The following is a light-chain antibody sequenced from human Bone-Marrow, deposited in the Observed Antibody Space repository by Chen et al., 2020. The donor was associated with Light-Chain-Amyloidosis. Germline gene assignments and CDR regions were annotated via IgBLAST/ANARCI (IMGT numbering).Light chain of an antibody. CDR3: QVWDTTSDLPV. J-gene: IGLJ3*02. CDR2: DDS. CDR1: SIGSKN. Sequence: SYVLTQAPSVSVAPGQTARIPCGGNSIGSKNVNWYHQKPGQAPVLVVYDDSDRPSGIPERFSGSTSGNTATLTISRVEAGDEADYYCQVWDTTSDLPVFGGGTKLTVL. V-gene: IGLV3-21*02.